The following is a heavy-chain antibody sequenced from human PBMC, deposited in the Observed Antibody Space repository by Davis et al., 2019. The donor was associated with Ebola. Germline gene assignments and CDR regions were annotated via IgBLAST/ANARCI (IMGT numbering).Heavy chain of an antibody. J-gene: IGHJ3*02. Sequence: GESLKISCAASGFSFRNYGMHWVRQAPGKGLARVAVISHDGSNKYYADSVKGRFTISRDNSKNTLYLQMNSLRAEDAAVYYCAKDETMGYSDSSGYYYPDAFDIWGQGTMVTVSS. CDR1: GFSFRNYG. V-gene: IGHV3-30*18. CDR2: ISHDGSNK. D-gene: IGHD3-22*01. CDR3: AKDETMGYSDSSGYYYPDAFDI.